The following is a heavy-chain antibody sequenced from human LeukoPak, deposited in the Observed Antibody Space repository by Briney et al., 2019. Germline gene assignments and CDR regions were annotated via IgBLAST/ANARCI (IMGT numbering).Heavy chain of an antibody. V-gene: IGHV4-4*07. Sequence: SETLSLTCSVSGGAIIPFYWNWIRQPAGKGLGWIGRIYSSGSTKYNPSLKSRVTMTVDTSKNQLSLKLSSVTAADTAVYYCAKDYYDSSEGWFDPWGQGTLVTVSS. CDR2: IYSSGST. CDR3: AKDYYDSSEGWFDP. CDR1: GGAIIPFY. J-gene: IGHJ5*02. D-gene: IGHD3-22*01.